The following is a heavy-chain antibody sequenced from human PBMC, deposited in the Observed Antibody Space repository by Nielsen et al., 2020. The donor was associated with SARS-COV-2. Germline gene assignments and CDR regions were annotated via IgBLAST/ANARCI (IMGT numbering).Heavy chain of an antibody. D-gene: IGHD2-2*01. V-gene: IGHV3-21*04. CDR2: ISSSSSYI. J-gene: IGHJ5*02. Sequence: GGSLRLSCAASGFTFSSYSMNWVRQAPGKGLEWVSSISSSSSYIYYADSVKCRFTISRDNAKNSLYLQTNSLRAEDTAVYYCAREGGHCSSTSCLVWFDPWGQGTLVTVSS. CDR3: AREGGHCSSTSCLVWFDP. CDR1: GFTFSSYS.